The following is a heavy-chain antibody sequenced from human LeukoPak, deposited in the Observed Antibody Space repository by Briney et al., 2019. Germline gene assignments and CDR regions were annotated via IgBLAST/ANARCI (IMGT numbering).Heavy chain of an antibody. D-gene: IGHD4-17*01. CDR2: ISGSGGST. J-gene: IGHJ4*02. V-gene: IGHV3-23*01. CDR3: AKEVSVYGDYWGGPDY. CDR1: GFTFSSYA. Sequence: AGGSLRLSCAASGFTFSSYAMSWVRQAPGKGLEWVSAISGSGGSTYYADSVKGRFTISRDNSKNTLYLRMNSLRAEDTAVHYCAKEVSVYGDYWGGPDYWGQGTLVTVSS.